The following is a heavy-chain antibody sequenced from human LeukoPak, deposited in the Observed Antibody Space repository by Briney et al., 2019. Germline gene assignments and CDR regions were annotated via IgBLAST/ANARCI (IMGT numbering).Heavy chain of an antibody. CDR3: ARDHYDTSGYFPVYWFDP. Sequence: ASVKVSCKASGYTFTAYYIHWVRQAPGQGLEWMGRINPKNGDTNYAQKFQDRVTMTRDTSMSAAYMEISRLTYDDTAVYYCARDHYDTSGYFPVYWFDPWGQGTLVTVSS. CDR2: INPKNGDT. J-gene: IGHJ5*02. CDR1: GYTFTAYY. V-gene: IGHV1-2*06. D-gene: IGHD3-22*01.